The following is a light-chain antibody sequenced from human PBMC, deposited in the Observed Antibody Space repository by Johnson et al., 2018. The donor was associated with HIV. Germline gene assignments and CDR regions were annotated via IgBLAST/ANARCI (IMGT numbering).Light chain of an antibody. Sequence: QSVLTQPPSVSAAPGQKVTISCSGSNSNIGNNYVSWYQQLPGTAPKLLIYENNKRPSGIPDRFSGYKSGTSAALGITGLQIGDEADYYCGTWDSSLNALYVFGTGTKVTVL. V-gene: IGLV1-51*02. J-gene: IGLJ1*01. CDR2: ENN. CDR3: GTWDSSLNALYV. CDR1: NSNIGNNY.